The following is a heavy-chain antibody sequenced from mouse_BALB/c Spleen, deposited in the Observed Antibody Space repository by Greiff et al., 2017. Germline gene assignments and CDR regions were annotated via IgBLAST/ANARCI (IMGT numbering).Heavy chain of an antibody. CDR2: ICSGGST. CDR3: AKKAPMLYAMDY. Sequence: VQLQQSGPGLVQPSQSLSITCTASGFSLTSYGVHWVRQSPGKGLEWLGVICSGGSTDYDAAFISRLSISKDNSKSQVFFKMNSLQANDTAIYYCAKKAPMLYAMDYWGQGTSVTVAS. V-gene: IGHV2-2*02. D-gene: IGHD6-5*01. J-gene: IGHJ4*01. CDR1: GFSLTSYG.